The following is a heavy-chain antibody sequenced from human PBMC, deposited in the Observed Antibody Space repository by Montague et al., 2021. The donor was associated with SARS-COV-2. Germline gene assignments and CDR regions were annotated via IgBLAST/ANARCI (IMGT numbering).Heavy chain of an antibody. CDR3: ARSGSWGIFDP. J-gene: IGHJ5*02. Sequence: SETLSLTCNVSGGSISSADFYGSWIRQPPGKGLEWIGSIYYSGYTHYNPSLKSRVTISVDTSKNHFSLRLSSVTAADTAVYYCARSGSWGIFDPWGQGTLVIVSS. CDR2: IYYSGYT. V-gene: IGHV4-39*07. D-gene: IGHD6-13*01. CDR1: GGSISSADFY.